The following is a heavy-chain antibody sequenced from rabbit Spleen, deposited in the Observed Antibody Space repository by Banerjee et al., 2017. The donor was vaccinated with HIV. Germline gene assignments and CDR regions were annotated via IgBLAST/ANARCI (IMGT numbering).Heavy chain of an antibody. Sequence: QSLEESGGDLVKPGASLTLTCTASGFSFSGNYYMCWVRQAPGKGLEWIACIYAGSSDNTAYASWAKGRFTISKTSSTTVTLQMTSLTAADTATYFCAREVYTYPYSYPSLWGPGTLVTVS. D-gene: IGHD6-1*01. CDR3: AREVYTYPYSYPSL. CDR1: GFSFSGNYY. CDR2: IYAGSSDNT. J-gene: IGHJ4*01. V-gene: IGHV1S40*01.